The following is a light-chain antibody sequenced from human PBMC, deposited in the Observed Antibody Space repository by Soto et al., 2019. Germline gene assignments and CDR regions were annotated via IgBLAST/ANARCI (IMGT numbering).Light chain of an antibody. CDR1: QSVSSH. CDR2: DAS. J-gene: IGKJ4*01. Sequence: EIVLTQSPATLSLSPGERATLSCRASQSVSSHLAWYQQKPGQAPRLLIYDASNRATGIPARFSGSGSGTDFTLTISSLEPEDFAVYYCQQRSNWPPLTFGRGTKVDIK. CDR3: QQRSNWPPLT. V-gene: IGKV3-11*01.